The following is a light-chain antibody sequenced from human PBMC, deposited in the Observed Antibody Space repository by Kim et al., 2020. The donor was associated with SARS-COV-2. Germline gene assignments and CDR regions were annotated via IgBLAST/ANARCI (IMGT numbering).Light chain of an antibody. J-gene: IGKJ4*01. V-gene: IGKV3-15*01. CDR2: YAS. CDR1: QSLYSD. Sequence: VSPGESGPRPCRASQSLYSDLVWYQQKPGQAPRRLIYYASTRVTGIPARFSGSGSGTEFTLTSNRLQSEDVAIYYCQQYSYRPLTFGGGTKVDIK. CDR3: QQYSYRPLT.